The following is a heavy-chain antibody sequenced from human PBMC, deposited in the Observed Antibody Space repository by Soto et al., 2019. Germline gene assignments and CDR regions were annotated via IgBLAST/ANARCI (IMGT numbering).Heavy chain of an antibody. Sequence: GGSLRLSCAASGFTFSSYDMNWVRQAPGKGLEWVSYISGGSSRIFYADSVKGRFTISRDNAKNSLYLQMNSLRDEDTGVYYCARVIYGGWSTIKDYYYYAMDVWGQGTTVTVSS. J-gene: IGHJ6*02. CDR1: GFTFSSYD. D-gene: IGHD5-12*01. CDR3: ARVIYGGWSTIKDYYYYAMDV. V-gene: IGHV3-48*02. CDR2: ISGGSSRI.